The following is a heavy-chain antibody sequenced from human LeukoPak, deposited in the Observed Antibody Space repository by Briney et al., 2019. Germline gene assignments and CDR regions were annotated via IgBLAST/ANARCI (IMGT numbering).Heavy chain of an antibody. CDR1: GFSFSSYW. J-gene: IGHJ6*04. V-gene: IGHV3-48*03. CDR2: ISGTGGTI. CDR3: AELGITMIGGV. D-gene: IGHD3-10*02. Sequence: PGGSLRLSCAASGFSFSSYWMSWVRRAPGKGLEWVSAISGTGGTIYYADSVKGRFTISRDNAKNSLYLQMNSLRAEDTAVYYCAELGITMIGGVWGKGTTVTISS.